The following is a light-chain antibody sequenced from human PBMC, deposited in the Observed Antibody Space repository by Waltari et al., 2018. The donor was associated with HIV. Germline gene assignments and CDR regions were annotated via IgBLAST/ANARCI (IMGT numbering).Light chain of an antibody. J-gene: IGLJ3*02. CDR1: SGSVSTNHY. Sequence: QTVVTQAPSISVSPGGTVTLKCGLSSGSVSTNHYASWYQQTPGQPPRTLLYTTTTRGSGVPDRCPGSYMGREAALTITGAQAEDEGLYYCMLYMGGGISLFGGGTKLSVL. CDR3: MLYMGGGISL. V-gene: IGLV8-61*01. CDR2: TTT.